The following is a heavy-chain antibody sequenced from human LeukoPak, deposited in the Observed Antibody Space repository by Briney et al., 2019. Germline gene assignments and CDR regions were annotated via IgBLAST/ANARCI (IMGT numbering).Heavy chain of an antibody. V-gene: IGHV3-30*18. D-gene: IGHD3-22*01. Sequence: PGGSLRLSCAASGFTFSSYGMHWVRQAPGKGLEWVAVISYDGSNKYYADSVKGRFTISRDNSKNTLYLQMNSLRAEDTAVYYCAKDLITGYYYDSSGYSPFDPWGQGTLVTVSS. CDR3: AKDLITGYYYDSSGYSPFDP. J-gene: IGHJ5*02. CDR2: ISYDGSNK. CDR1: GFTFSSYG.